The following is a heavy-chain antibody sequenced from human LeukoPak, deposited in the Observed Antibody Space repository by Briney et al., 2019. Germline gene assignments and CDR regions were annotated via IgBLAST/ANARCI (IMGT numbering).Heavy chain of an antibody. Sequence: GGSLRLSCAASGFTFSSCGMHWVRQAPGKGLEWVTFIPYDGSNKYYADSVKGRFTISRDNSKNTLYLQMDSLRAEDTAVYYCAKGHFDWPLHYWGQGTLVTVSS. D-gene: IGHD3-9*01. CDR2: IPYDGSNK. CDR3: AKGHFDWPLHY. CDR1: GFTFSSCG. J-gene: IGHJ4*02. V-gene: IGHV3-30*02.